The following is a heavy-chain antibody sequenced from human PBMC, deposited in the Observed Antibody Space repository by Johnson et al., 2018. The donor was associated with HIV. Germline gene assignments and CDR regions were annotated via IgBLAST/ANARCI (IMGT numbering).Heavy chain of an antibody. D-gene: IGHD3/OR15-3a*01. Sequence: VQLVESGGGVVWPGGSLRLSCAASGFAFADYGMHWVRQPPGKGLEWVSFIDWDGISAYYADSVTGRFTISRDDSKNTAYLQMNSLKTEDTAMYYCTRWLDNDDFWDAFDIWGQGTMVTVSS. CDR3: TRWLDNDDFWDAFDI. CDR1: GFAFADYG. V-gene: IGHV3-43D*03. CDR2: IDWDGISA. J-gene: IGHJ3*02.